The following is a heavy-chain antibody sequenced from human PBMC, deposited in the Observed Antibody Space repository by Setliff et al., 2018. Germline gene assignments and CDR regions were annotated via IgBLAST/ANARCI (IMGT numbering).Heavy chain of an antibody. CDR1: GFTFGDFA. CDR2: IKQDGSTK. J-gene: IGHJ4*02. CDR3: VRDLHWGFDY. V-gene: IGHV3-7*01. D-gene: IGHD7-27*01. Sequence: GGSLRLSCAASGFTFGDFAMTWVRQAPGKGLEWVSDIKQDGSTKYYLDSVKGRFTISRDNVKNSLFLQMNSLRAEDTAVYYCVRDLHWGFDYWGLGTLVTVSS.